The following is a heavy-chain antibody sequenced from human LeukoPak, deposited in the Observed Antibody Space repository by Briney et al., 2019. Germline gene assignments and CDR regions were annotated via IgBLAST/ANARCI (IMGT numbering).Heavy chain of an antibody. CDR2: IRYDGSNK. CDR1: GFTFSSYG. D-gene: IGHD5-18*01. CDR3: AKQRDTAMVTIDY. J-gene: IGHJ4*02. Sequence: GGSLRLSCAASGFTFSSYGMHWVRQAPGKGLEWVAFIRYDGSNKYYADSVKGRFTISRDNSKNTLYLQMNSLRAEDTAVYYCAKQRDTAMVTIDYWGQGTLVTASS. V-gene: IGHV3-30*02.